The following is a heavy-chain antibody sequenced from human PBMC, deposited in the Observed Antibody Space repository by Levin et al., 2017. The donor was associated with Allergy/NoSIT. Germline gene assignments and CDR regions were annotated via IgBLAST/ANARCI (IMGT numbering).Heavy chain of an antibody. CDR1: GGSISSGDYY. CDR2: IYYSGAT. J-gene: IGHJ5*02. Sequence: LRLSCTVSGGSISSGDYYWSWIRQSPEKGLEWIGYIYYSGATSYNPSLKSRVFISVDRSKNHFSLKLSSVTAADTAVYYCAREALNDSWFDPWGQGTLVTVSS. V-gene: IGHV4-30-4*01. CDR3: AREALNDSWFDP.